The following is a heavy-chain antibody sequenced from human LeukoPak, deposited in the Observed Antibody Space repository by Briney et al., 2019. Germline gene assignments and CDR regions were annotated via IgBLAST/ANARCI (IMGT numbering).Heavy chain of an antibody. CDR1: GGSISSGDYY. CDR2: IHYSGST. CDR3: ARHYDSGSYPLDY. V-gene: IGHV4-31*03. Sequence: SETLSLTCTVSGGSISSGDYYWSWIRQHPGKGLEWIGYIHYSGSTHYNPSLKSRVTISVDTSKNQFSLKLSSVTAADTAVYYCARHYDSGSYPLDYWGQGALVTVSS. D-gene: IGHD3-10*01. J-gene: IGHJ4*02.